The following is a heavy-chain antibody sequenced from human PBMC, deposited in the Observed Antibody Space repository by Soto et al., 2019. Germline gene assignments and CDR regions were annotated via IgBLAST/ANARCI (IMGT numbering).Heavy chain of an antibody. CDR2: IFYSGGT. D-gene: IGHD3-22*01. CDR1: GGSILDSTYY. J-gene: IGHJ5*02. CDR3: ARQASGYYYGWFDP. V-gene: IGHV4-39*01. Sequence: QLLLQESGPGLVKPSETLSLTCTVSGGSILDSTYYWAWIRQSPGKGLEWIGTIFYSGGTFYTPSHKRRVTMSVDTSNKQFSLKLSSVTAADTAVYYCARQASGYYYGWFDPWGQGTLVTVSS.